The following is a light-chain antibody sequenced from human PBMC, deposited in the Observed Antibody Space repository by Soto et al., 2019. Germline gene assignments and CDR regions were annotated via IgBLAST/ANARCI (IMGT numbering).Light chain of an antibody. V-gene: IGKV1-39*01. Sequence: DIQMTQSPSSLSASVGDRVTITCRASQSIASYLNWYQQKPGKAPNLLIYAASSLQGGVPSRFSGSGSGTDFTLTISSLQPEDFAIYFCQQNYSPPHSFGQGTKLQI. J-gene: IGKJ2*03. CDR3: QQNYSPPHS. CDR1: QSIASY. CDR2: AAS.